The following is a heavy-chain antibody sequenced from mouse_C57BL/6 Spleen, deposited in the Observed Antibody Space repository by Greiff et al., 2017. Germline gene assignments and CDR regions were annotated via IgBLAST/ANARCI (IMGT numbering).Heavy chain of an antibody. V-gene: IGHV1-52*01. Sequence: VQLQPPWAELVRPGSSVKLSCKASGYTFTSYWMHWVKPRPIQGLEWIGNIDPSDSETHYNQKFKDKATLTVDKSSSTAYMQLSSLTSEDSAVYYCARTPDLAYWGQGTLVTVSA. CDR1: GYTFTSYW. J-gene: IGHJ3*01. CDR2: IDPSDSET. CDR3: ARTPDLAY.